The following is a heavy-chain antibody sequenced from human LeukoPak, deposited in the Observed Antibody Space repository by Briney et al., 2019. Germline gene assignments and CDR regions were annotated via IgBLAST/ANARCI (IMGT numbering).Heavy chain of an antibody. V-gene: IGHV3-7*01. D-gene: IGHD6-19*01. CDR3: ARDPQIIAVAGLDY. Sequence: GGSLRLSCSASGFTFSSYWMSWVRQAPGKGLEWVANIKQDGSEKYYVDSVKGRFTISRDNAKNSLYLQMNSLRAEDTAVYYCARDPQIIAVAGLDYWGQGTLVTVSS. J-gene: IGHJ4*02. CDR2: IKQDGSEK. CDR1: GFTFSSYW.